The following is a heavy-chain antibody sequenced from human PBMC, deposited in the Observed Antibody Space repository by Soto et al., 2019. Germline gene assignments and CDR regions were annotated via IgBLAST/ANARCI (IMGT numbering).Heavy chain of an antibody. CDR1: GFTFSSYG. CDR2: ISYDGSNK. D-gene: IGHD6-13*01. V-gene: IGHV3-30*18. J-gene: IGHJ3*02. Sequence: GGSLRLSCAASGFTFSSYGMHWVRQAPGKGLEWVAVISYDGSNKYYADSVKGRFTISRDNSKNTLYLQMNSLRAEDTAVYYCAKREVSSWSQEGAFDIWGQGTMVTVSS. CDR3: AKREVSSWSQEGAFDI.